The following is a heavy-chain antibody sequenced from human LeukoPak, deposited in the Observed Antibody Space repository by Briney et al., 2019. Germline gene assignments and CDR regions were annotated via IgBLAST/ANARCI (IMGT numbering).Heavy chain of an antibody. CDR3: ARSGRGGAFDI. D-gene: IGHD1-26*01. CDR1: GFTFSTYW. Sequence: GGSLRLSCAASGFTFSTYWMHWVRQAPGKGLVWVSRFYSDGSRTNYADSVKGRFTISGDNAKNTQYLQMNSLRAEDTAVYYCARSGRGGAFDIWGQGTMVTVSS. V-gene: IGHV3-74*01. J-gene: IGHJ3*02. CDR2: FYSDGSRT.